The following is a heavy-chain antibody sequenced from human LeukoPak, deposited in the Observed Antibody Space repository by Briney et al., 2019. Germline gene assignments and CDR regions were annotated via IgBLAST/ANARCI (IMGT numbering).Heavy chain of an antibody. CDR3: ARLFYGGNSKDY. CDR1: GGTFSSYA. CDR2: IIPIFGTA. Sequence: SVKVSCKASGGTFSSYAITWVRQAPGQGLEWMGRIIPIFGTANYAQKFQGRVTITTDESTSTVYMELSSLRSEDTAVYYCARLFYGGNSKDYWGQGTLVTVSS. D-gene: IGHD4-23*01. J-gene: IGHJ4*02. V-gene: IGHV1-69*05.